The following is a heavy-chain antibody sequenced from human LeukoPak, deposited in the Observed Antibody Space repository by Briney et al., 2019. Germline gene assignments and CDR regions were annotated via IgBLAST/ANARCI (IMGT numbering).Heavy chain of an antibody. V-gene: IGHV1-69*04. CDR3: ARVRYYYDSSGYYQPYFDY. CDR1: GYTFTSYG. CDR2: IIPILGIA. D-gene: IGHD3-22*01. Sequence: ASVKVSCKASGYTFTSYGISWVRQAPGQGLEWMGRIIPILGIANYAQKFQGRVTITADKSTSTAYMELSSLRSEDTAVYYCARVRYYYDSSGYYQPYFDYWGQGTLVTVSS. J-gene: IGHJ4*02.